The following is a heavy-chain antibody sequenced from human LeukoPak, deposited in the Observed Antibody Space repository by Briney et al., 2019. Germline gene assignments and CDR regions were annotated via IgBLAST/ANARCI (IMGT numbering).Heavy chain of an antibody. CDR3: ARGTMGGYYYYMDV. J-gene: IGHJ6*03. CDR1: GYTFTSYD. D-gene: IGHD3-16*01. CDR2: MNPNSGNT. Sequence: ASVKVSCKASGYTFTSYDINLVRQATGQGLEWMGWMNPNSGNTGYAQKFQGRVTMTRNTSISTAYMELSSLRSEDTAVYYCARGTMGGYYYYMDVWGKGTTVTVSS. V-gene: IGHV1-8*01.